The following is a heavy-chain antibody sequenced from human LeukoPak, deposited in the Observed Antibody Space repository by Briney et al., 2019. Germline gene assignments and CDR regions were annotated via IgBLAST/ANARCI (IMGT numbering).Heavy chain of an antibody. Sequence: ASVKVSCKASGYTFSSYGISWVRQAPGQGPGWMGWISVHNGNPEYAQKFQGRVIMTTDTFTSTAYMELRSLRSDDTAVYYCARDQYDSVWGSHRPYFDYWGQGTLVTVSS. CDR3: ARDQYDSVWGSHRPYFDY. J-gene: IGHJ4*02. CDR2: ISVHNGNP. V-gene: IGHV1-18*01. D-gene: IGHD3-16*02. CDR1: GYTFSSYG.